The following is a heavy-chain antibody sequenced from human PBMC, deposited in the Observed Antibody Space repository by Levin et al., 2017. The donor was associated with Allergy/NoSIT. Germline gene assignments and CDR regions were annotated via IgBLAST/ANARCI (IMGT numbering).Heavy chain of an antibody. D-gene: IGHD5-18*01. CDR2: ISYDGSDK. Sequence: GGSLRLSCAASGFSFRSFGMHWVRQAPGKGLEWVAVISYDGSDKYYADSVKGRFTISRDNSKNILYLQMNSLSGEAAAVYYCEKDVVFGHSSRSFDFWGQGTLVTVSS. J-gene: IGHJ4*02. CDR3: EKDVVFGHSSRSFDF. CDR1: GFSFRSFG. V-gene: IGHV3-30*18.